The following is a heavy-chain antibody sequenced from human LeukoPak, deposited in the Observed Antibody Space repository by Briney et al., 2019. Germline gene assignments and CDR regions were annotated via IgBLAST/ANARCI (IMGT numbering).Heavy chain of an antibody. CDR2: MNPNSGGT. V-gene: IGHV1-2*02. CDR1: GYTFTGYY. D-gene: IGHD1-26*01. Sequence: EASVKVSCKASGYTFTGYYIHWVRQAPGQGLEWMGWMNPNSGGTNYAQNFQDRVTMTRDTSISTAYMDLSRLRSDDTAMYFCARDLRVGDTDGFDIWGQGTLLIVSS. CDR3: ARDLRVGDTDGFDI. J-gene: IGHJ3*02.